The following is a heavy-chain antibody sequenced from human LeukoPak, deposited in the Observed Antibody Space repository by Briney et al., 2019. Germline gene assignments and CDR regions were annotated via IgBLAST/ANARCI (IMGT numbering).Heavy chain of an antibody. J-gene: IGHJ4*02. Sequence: GESLKISCAASGFYFSSYSMNWVRQAPGKGLDWVSYISSDSSIMHHADAVKGRFASSRDNAKNALYLQMNSLRAEDTAVYYCARKSSSSAYPFDYWGQGTLVTVSS. D-gene: IGHD3-22*01. CDR3: ARKSSSSAYPFDY. CDR2: ISSDSSIM. V-gene: IGHV3-48*01. CDR1: GFYFSSYS.